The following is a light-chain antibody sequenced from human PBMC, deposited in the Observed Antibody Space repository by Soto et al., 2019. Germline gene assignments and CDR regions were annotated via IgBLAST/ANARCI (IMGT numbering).Light chain of an antibody. Sequence: QSVLTQPPSVSGAPGQRVSISCTGSTSNIGAPYDVHWYQHLPGTAPKLLIYGDNNRPSGVPDRFSGSKSGTSASLAITRLQAEDEADYYCGGWDDSLSGPVFGGGTKLTVL. J-gene: IGLJ2*01. CDR3: GGWDDSLSGPV. V-gene: IGLV1-40*01. CDR2: GDN. CDR1: TSNIGAPYD.